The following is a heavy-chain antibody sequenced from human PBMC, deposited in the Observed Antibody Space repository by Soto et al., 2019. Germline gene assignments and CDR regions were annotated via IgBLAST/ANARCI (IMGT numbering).Heavy chain of an antibody. J-gene: IGHJ6*03. D-gene: IGHD5-12*01. CDR3: AKPGSGYSGYDYYYYYYMDF. CDR2: ISGSGGST. V-gene: IGHV3-23*01. Sequence: GGSLRLSCAASGFTFSSYAMSWVRQAPGKGLEWVSAISGSGGSTYYADSVKGRFTISRDNSKNTLYLQMNSLRAEDTAVYYCAKPGSGYSGYDYYYYYYMDFWGKGTTVTVSS. CDR1: GFTFSSYA.